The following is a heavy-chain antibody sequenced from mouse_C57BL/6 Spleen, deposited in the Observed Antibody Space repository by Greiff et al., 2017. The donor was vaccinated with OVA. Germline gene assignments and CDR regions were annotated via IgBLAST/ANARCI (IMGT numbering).Heavy chain of an antibody. CDR1: GYTFTSYW. CDR2: IYPGSGST. Sequence: VQLQESGAELVKPGASVKMSCKASGYTFTSYWITWVKQRPGQGLEWIGDIYPGSGSTNYNEKFKSKATLTVDTSSSTAYMQLSSLTSEDSAVYYCANYGNYVSYFDVWGTGTTVTVSS. J-gene: IGHJ1*03. CDR3: ANYGNYVSYFDV. D-gene: IGHD2-1*01. V-gene: IGHV1-55*01.